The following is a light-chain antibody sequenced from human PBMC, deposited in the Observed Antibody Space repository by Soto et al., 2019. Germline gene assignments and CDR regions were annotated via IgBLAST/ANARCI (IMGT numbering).Light chain of an antibody. V-gene: IGKV3-15*01. CDR3: QQYYNWPPYT. CDR1: QSVDTN. J-gene: IGKJ2*01. CDR2: GAS. Sequence: EAVMTQSPATLSVSPGDRATLSCRASQSVDTNVAWYQQKPGQAPRLLVYGASTRATGIPARFTGFGSGTDFTLTISGLQSDDFAVYYCQQYYNWPPYTFGQGTKLQIK.